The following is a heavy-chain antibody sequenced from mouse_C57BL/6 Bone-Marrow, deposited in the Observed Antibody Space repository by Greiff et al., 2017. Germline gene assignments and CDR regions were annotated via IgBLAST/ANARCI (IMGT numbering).Heavy chain of an antibody. CDR1: GYTFTEYT. J-gene: IGHJ2*01. V-gene: IGHV1-62-2*01. Sequence: VQLQQSGAELVKPGASVKLSCKASGYTFTEYTIPWVKQRSGQGLEWIGWFYPGSGSIKYNEKFKDKAILTADTSASTVYMELSRLTSEDSAVYFCARHEDKASTMVPYCDYWGQGTTLTVSS. CDR2: FYPGSGSI. D-gene: IGHD2-2*01. CDR3: ARHEDKASTMVPYCDY.